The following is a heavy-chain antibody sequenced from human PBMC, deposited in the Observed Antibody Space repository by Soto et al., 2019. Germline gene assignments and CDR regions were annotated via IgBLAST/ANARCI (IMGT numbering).Heavy chain of an antibody. D-gene: IGHD6-19*01. CDR1: GYSFTNYG. V-gene: IGHV1-18*01. CDR2: ISAYNGNT. J-gene: IGHJ6*03. Sequence: QDQLVQSGVEVKKPGASVKVSCKASGYSFTNYGITWVRQAPGQGFEWMGWISAYNGNTNYAQKFQGRVTMTTGASTSTASLELRSLRSDDTAVYYCARDRGVAPPVAGNTHYYYYMDVWGKGTTVTVSS. CDR3: ARDRGVAPPVAGNTHYYYYMDV.